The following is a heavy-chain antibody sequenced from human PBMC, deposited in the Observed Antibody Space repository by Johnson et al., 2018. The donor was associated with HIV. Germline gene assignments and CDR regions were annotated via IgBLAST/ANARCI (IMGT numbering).Heavy chain of an antibody. D-gene: IGHD4-23*01. CDR1: GFTFSDYY. CDR2: ISESGTTI. Sequence: QVQLVESGGGLVKPGGSLRLSCAASGFTFSDYYMSWIRQAPGKGLEWVSYISESGTTIYYADSVKGRFTISRDNAKNTLYLQMNSLRAEDTAVYYCAKEYSSPYGDYGGFDAFDIWGQGTMVTVSS. CDR3: AKEYSSPYGDYGGFDAFDI. J-gene: IGHJ3*02. V-gene: IGHV3-11*04.